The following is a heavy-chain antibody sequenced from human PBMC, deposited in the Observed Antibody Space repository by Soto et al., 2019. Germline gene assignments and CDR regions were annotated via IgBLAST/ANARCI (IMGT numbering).Heavy chain of an antibody. CDR3: VKGRGPYEVKYGMDV. D-gene: IGHD2-21*01. Sequence: EVQLVESGGGLVQPGRSLRLSCTTSGFTFDDFAMHWVRQAPGKGLEWVSGIDWNGGTTVHVDSVQGRFTMSRDNAGNSLYLQMNRLRVEDTALYYCVKGRGPYEVKYGMDVWGQGTTVTVSS. J-gene: IGHJ6*02. CDR1: GFTFDDFA. CDR2: IDWNGGTT. V-gene: IGHV3-9*01.